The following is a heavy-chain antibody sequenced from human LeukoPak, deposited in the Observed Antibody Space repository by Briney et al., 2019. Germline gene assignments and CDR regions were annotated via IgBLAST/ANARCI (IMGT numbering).Heavy chain of an antibody. CDR3: ARCNHDYSNYGPSGYYYGMDV. CDR1: GGSISSGDYY. J-gene: IGHJ6*02. D-gene: IGHD4-11*01. Sequence: SQTLSLTCTVSGGSISSGDYYWSWIRQPPGTGLEWIGYIYYSGSTYYNPSLKSRVTISVDTSKNQFSLKLSSVTAADTAVYYCARCNHDYSNYGPSGYYYGMDVWGQGTTVTVSS. CDR2: IYYSGST. V-gene: IGHV4-30-4*01.